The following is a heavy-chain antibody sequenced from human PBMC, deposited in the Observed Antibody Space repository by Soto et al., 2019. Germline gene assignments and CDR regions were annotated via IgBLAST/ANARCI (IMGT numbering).Heavy chain of an antibody. V-gene: IGHV4-34*01. Sequence: SETLSLTCAVYGGSFSGYYWSWIRQPPGKGLEWIGEINHSGSTNYNPSLKSRVTISVDTSKNQFSLKLSSVTAADTAVYYCARRPFHYYGSGSYYPPFDYWGQGTLVTAPQ. CDR1: GGSFSGYY. D-gene: IGHD3-10*01. CDR2: INHSGST. J-gene: IGHJ4*02. CDR3: ARRPFHYYGSGSYYPPFDY.